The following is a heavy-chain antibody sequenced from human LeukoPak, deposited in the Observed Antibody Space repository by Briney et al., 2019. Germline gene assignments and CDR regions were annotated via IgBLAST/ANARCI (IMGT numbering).Heavy chain of an antibody. V-gene: IGHV3-33*01. Sequence: PGGSLRLSCAASGFTSSSYGMHWVRQAPGKGLEWVAVIWYDGSNKYYADSVKGRFTISRDNSKNTLYLQMNSLRAEDTAVYYCARDSGYPGSLDYWGQGTLVTVSS. CDR3: ARDSGYPGSLDY. J-gene: IGHJ4*02. CDR1: GFTSSSYG. D-gene: IGHD3-10*01. CDR2: IWYDGSNK.